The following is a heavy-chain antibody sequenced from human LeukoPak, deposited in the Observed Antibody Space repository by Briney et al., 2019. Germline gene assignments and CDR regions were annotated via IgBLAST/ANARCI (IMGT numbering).Heavy chain of an antibody. CDR1: GFTFSSYC. V-gene: IGHV3-23*01. CDR3: ANDGAYYDSSTDAFDI. CDR2: ISGSGGST. Sequence: GGSLRLSCAASGFTFSSYCMSWVRQAPGKGLEWVSAISGSGGSTYYADSVKGRFIISRDNSKNTLYLQMNSLRAEDTAVYYCANDGAYYDSSTDAFDIWGQGTMVTVSS. D-gene: IGHD3-22*01. J-gene: IGHJ3*02.